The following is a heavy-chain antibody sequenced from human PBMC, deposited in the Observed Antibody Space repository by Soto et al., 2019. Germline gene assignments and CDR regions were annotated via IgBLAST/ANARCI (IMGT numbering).Heavy chain of an antibody. V-gene: IGHV4-34*01. J-gene: IGHJ5*02. CDR1: GGSFSGYY. Sequence: SETLSLTCAVYGGSFSGYYWSWIRQPPGKGLEWIGEINHSGSTNYNPSLKSRVTISVDTSKNQFSLKLSSVTAADTAVYYCARRTFGYCSGGSCYSSRNRWFDPWGQGTLVTVSS. CDR2: INHSGST. D-gene: IGHD2-15*01. CDR3: ARRTFGYCSGGSCYSSRNRWFDP.